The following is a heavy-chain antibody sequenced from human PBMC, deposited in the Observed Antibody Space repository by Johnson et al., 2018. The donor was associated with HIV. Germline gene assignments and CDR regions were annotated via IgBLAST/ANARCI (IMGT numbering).Heavy chain of an antibody. CDR2: ISSSGST. J-gene: IGHJ3*02. V-gene: IGHV3-11*04. Sequence: QVQLVESGGGLVKPGGSLRLSCAASGFTFSDYYMSWIRQAPGKGLEWVSYISSSGSTYYVASVKGRFTISRDNSKNTLYLQMNSLRAEDTAVYYCAKEQLLRAFDIWGQGTMVTVSS. CDR1: GFTFSDYY. D-gene: IGHD2-15*01. CDR3: AKEQLLRAFDI.